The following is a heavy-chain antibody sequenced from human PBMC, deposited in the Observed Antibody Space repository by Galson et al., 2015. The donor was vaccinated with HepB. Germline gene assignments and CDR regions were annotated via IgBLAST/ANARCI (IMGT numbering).Heavy chain of an antibody. J-gene: IGHJ4*02. Sequence: GKGLEWIGTIHSSGATHHNPSLYSRVTILADTSGNQFSLRLSSVTAADTAVYYCASRGGWGLFGYFDNWGQGTLVTVSS. V-gene: IGHV4-39*07. CDR2: IHSSGAT. D-gene: IGHD3-22*01. CDR3: ASRGGWGLFGYFDN.